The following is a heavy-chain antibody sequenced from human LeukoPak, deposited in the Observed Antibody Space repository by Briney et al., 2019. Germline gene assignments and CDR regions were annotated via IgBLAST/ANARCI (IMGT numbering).Heavy chain of an antibody. Sequence: SETLSLTCTVSGGSISSYYWSWIRQPPGKGLEWIGYIYYSGSTNYNPSLKSRVTISVDKSKKRFSLKLSSVTAADTAVYYCARGPNYDSSGYYYIDYWGQGTLVTVSS. J-gene: IGHJ4*02. CDR2: IYYSGST. V-gene: IGHV4-59*01. CDR1: GGSISSYY. D-gene: IGHD3-22*01. CDR3: ARGPNYDSSGYYYIDY.